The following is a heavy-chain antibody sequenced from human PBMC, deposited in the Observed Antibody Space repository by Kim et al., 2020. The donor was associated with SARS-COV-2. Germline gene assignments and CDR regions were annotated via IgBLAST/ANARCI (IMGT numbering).Heavy chain of an antibody. CDR3: TRAREGGWYFDL. D-gene: IGHD2-15*01. J-gene: IGHJ2*01. CDR1: GDSVSSNSAA. CDR2: TYYRSKWSS. V-gene: IGHV6-1*01. Sequence: SQTLSLTCDISGDSVSSNSAAWNWIRQSPSRGLEWLGRTYYRSKWSSDYPISVKSRITINPDTSKNQFSLQLNSVTPEDTAVYYCTRAREGGWYFDLWGRGTLVTVSS.